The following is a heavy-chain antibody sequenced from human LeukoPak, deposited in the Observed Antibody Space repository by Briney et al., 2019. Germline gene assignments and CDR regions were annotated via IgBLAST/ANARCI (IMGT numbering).Heavy chain of an antibody. CDR1: GITLSNYG. V-gene: IGHV3-23*01. D-gene: IGHD3-22*01. CDR2: ISDSGGST. J-gene: IGHJ4*02. CDR3: ARRGVVIRVILVGFHKEAFYFDS. Sequence: GGSLRLSCAVSGITLSNYGMSWVRQAPGKGLEWVAGISDSGGSTNYADSVKGRFTISRDNPKNTLYLQMNGLRAEDTAVYFCARRGVVIRVILVGFHKEAFYFDSWGQGALVTVSS.